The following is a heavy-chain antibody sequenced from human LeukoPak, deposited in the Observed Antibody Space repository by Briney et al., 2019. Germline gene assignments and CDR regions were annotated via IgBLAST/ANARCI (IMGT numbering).Heavy chain of an antibody. D-gene: IGHD6-13*01. V-gene: IGHV3-48*03. CDR3: AREVAAAGSPFDY. CDR2: ISSSGSTI. Sequence: GGSLRLSCAASGFTFSSYEMNLVRQAPGKGLEWVSYISSSGSTIYYADSVKGRFTISRDNAKNSLYLQMNSLRAEDTAVYYCAREVAAAGSPFDYWGQGTLVTVSS. J-gene: IGHJ4*02. CDR1: GFTFSSYE.